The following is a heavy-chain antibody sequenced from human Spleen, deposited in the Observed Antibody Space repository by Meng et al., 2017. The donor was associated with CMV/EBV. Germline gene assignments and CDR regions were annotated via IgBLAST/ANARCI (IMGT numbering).Heavy chain of an antibody. J-gene: IGHJ5*02. CDR1: GGSIIRNSYY. V-gene: IGHV4-39*07. CDR3: AREGVARVWFDP. Sequence: RQLLESGPGRVKPPGPRAFTCTVSGGSIIRNSYYWGWIGQPPGKGLGWIGSIYYSGSTYYNPSLKSRVTISVDTSKNQFSLKLSSVTAADTAVYYCAREGVARVWFDPWGQGTLVTVSS. CDR2: IYYSGST.